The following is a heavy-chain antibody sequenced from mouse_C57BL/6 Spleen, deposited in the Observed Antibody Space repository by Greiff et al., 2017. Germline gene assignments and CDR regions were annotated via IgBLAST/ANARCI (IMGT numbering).Heavy chain of an antibody. CDR3: TRELSAY. D-gene: IGHD4-1*01. V-gene: IGHV1-15*01. CDR2: IDPETGGT. J-gene: IGHJ3*01. Sequence: VQLQQSGAELVRPGASVTLSCKASGYTFTDYEMHWVKQTPVHGLAWIGAIDPETGGTAYNQKFKGKAILTADKSSSTAYMELRCLTSEDSAVXYCTRELSAYWGQGTLVTVSA. CDR1: GYTFTDYE.